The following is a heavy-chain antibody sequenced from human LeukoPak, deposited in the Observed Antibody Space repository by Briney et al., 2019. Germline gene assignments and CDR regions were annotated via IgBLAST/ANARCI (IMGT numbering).Heavy chain of an antibody. Sequence: ASVKVSCKASGYTFTGYYMHWVRQAPGQGLVWMGWINPNSGRTNYAQKFQSMVTMIRDTSISTAYMELSRLRSDDTAVYYCARVFPPAGYCSSTSCGGVDYWGQGTLVTVSS. V-gene: IGHV1-2*02. J-gene: IGHJ4*02. CDR3: ARVFPPAGYCSSTSCGGVDY. D-gene: IGHD2-2*01. CDR2: INPNSGRT. CDR1: GYTFTGYY.